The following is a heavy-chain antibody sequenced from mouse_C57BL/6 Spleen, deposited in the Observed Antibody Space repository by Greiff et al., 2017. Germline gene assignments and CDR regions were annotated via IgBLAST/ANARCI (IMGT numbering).Heavy chain of an antibody. Sequence: VQLQQPGAELVKPGASVKLSCKASGYTFTSYWMHWVKQRHGQGLEWIGMIHPNSGSTNYNEKFKSKATLTVDKSSSTVYMQLSCRTSEDSAVYYCARRDDYDGGFAYWGQGTLVTVSA. V-gene: IGHV1-64*01. D-gene: IGHD2-4*01. CDR1: GYTFTSYW. CDR2: IHPNSGST. J-gene: IGHJ3*01. CDR3: ARRDDYDGGFAY.